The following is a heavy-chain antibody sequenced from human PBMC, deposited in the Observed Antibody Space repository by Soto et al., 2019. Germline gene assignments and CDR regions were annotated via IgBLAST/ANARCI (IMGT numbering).Heavy chain of an antibody. V-gene: IGHV4-59*01. D-gene: IGHD4-17*01. CDR3: ARDGNFGDDIHDYYGMDV. CDR1: GASISSYY. CDR2: MAPSGTS. Sequence: QVRLQESGPGLVKPSETLSLTCTVSGASISSYYWSWIRQPPGKRLEWIGYMAPSGTSKYNPSLAGRVTISVDTSNNQFSLKLTSGTAADTAVYYCARDGNFGDDIHDYYGMDVWGRGTTVTVSS. J-gene: IGHJ6*02.